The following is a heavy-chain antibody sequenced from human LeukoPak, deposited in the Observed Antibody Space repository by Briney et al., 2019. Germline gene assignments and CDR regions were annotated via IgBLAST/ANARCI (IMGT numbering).Heavy chain of an antibody. J-gene: IGHJ1*01. CDR2: IYSSGTT. CDR1: GGSISSYY. Sequence: SETLSLTCTVTGGSISSYYWSWIRQTPGRGLEWIGYIYSSGTTNYNPSLKSRVTMSVGTSKNQFSLKLSSVTAADTAVYYCASGAGDNWGQGTLVTVSS. CDR3: ASGAGDN. V-gene: IGHV4-59*01. D-gene: IGHD7-27*01.